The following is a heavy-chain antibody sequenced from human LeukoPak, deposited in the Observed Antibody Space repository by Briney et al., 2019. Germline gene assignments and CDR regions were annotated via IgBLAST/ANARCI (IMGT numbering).Heavy chain of an antibody. D-gene: IGHD1-26*01. CDR1: GFTFSSYE. V-gene: IGHV3-21*01. Sequence: GGSLRLSCAASGFTFSSYEMHWVRQAPGKGLEWVSYISSSSSYIYYADSVKGRFTISRDNAKNSLYLQMNSLRAEDTAVYYCARDRLPYSGSYHNWFDPWGQGTLVTVSS. J-gene: IGHJ5*02. CDR3: ARDRLPYSGSYHNWFDP. CDR2: ISSSSSYI.